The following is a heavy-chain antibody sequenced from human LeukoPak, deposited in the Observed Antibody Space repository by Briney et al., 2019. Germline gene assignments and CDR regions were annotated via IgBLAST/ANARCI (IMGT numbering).Heavy chain of an antibody. CDR3: ARGRRAAAAGPLLGY. V-gene: IGHV4-34*01. CDR2: INHSGST. CDR1: GGSFSGYY. Sequence: SETLSLTCAVYGGSFSGYYWSWIRQPPGKGLEWIGEINHSGSTNYNPSFKSRVTISVDTSKNQFSLKLSSVTAADTAVYYCARGRRAAAAGPLLGYWGQGTLVTVSS. J-gene: IGHJ4*02. D-gene: IGHD6-13*01.